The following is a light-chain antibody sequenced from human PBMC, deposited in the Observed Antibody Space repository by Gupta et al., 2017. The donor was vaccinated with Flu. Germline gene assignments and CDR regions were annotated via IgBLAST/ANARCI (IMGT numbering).Light chain of an antibody. CDR1: QKITNY. CDR2: SAS. Sequence: PSSLSASVGDRVTITCRASQKITNYLNWYQQKPGKAPKLLIYSASDLQSDVPPRFSGSGSGSEFTFTMRSLQPEDFATYYCQQSYSTPYTFGHEIRL. CDR3: QQSYSTPYT. V-gene: IGKV1-39*01. J-gene: IGKJ2*01.